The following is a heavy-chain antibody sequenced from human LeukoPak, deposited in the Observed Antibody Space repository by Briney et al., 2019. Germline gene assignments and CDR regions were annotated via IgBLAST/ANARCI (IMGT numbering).Heavy chain of an antibody. CDR1: GGTFSSYA. D-gene: IGHD3-3*02. CDR3: ARDPLPIFRYGMDV. J-gene: IGHJ6*02. V-gene: IGHV1-69*13. CDR2: IIPIFGTA. Sequence: AASVNVSCKASGGTFSSYAISWVRQAPGQGLEWMGGIIPIFGTANYAQKFQGRVTITADESTSTAYMELSSLRSEDTAVYYCARDPLPIFRYGMDVWGQGTTVTVSS.